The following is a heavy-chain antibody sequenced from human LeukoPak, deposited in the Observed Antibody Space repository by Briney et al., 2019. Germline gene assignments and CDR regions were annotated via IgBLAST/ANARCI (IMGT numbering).Heavy chain of an antibody. Sequence: ASVKVSCKASGYTFTGYYMHWVRQAPGQGLEWMGWINPNSGGTNYAQKFQGWVTMTRDTSISTAYMELSRLRSDATAVYYCARGGFTFGGVISGERLNWFDPWGQGTLVTVSS. CDR2: INPNSGGT. V-gene: IGHV1-2*04. CDR1: GYTFTGYY. CDR3: ARGGFTFGGVISGERLNWFDP. J-gene: IGHJ5*02. D-gene: IGHD3-16*01.